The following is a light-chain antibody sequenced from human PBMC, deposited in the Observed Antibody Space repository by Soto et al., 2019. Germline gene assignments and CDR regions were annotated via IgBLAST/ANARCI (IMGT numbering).Light chain of an antibody. Sequence: QSALTQPASVSGSPGQSITISCTGTSSDVGAYKSVAWYQHNPGKAPKLMIYDVSNRPSGVSSRFSGSKSANTASLSISGLQADDEADYYCSSYTSSSTLVFGTGTKLTVL. CDR2: DVS. CDR3: SSYTSSSTLV. J-gene: IGLJ1*01. V-gene: IGLV2-14*01. CDR1: SSDVGAYKS.